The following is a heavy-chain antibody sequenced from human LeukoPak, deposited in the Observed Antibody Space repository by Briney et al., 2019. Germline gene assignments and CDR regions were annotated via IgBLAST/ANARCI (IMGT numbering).Heavy chain of an antibody. CDR3: AKKMKFSSSSSDY. V-gene: IGHV3-23*01. D-gene: IGHD6-6*01. Sequence: PGGSLRLSCAASGFTFSNHAMSWVRQAPGKGLEWVSGISGAGVTTYYPGSVKGRFTISRDNSKNTLFLQMNSLRAEDTALYYCAKKMKFSSSSSDYWGQGTLVTVSS. CDR2: ISGAGVTT. CDR1: GFTFSNHA. J-gene: IGHJ4*02.